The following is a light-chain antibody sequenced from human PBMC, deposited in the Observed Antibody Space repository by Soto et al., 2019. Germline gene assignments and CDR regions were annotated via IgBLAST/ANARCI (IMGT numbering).Light chain of an antibody. CDR2: GAS. Sequence: EIVLTQSPGTLSLSPGERATLSCRASQSVTSNYLAWYQQKPGQAPSLLIYGASSRATGIPDKFSGSGSGTAFTLTIRRLEPEDFAMYYCQQYGSSPQTFGQGTKVEIK. V-gene: IGKV3-20*01. CDR3: QQYGSSPQT. J-gene: IGKJ1*01. CDR1: QSVTSNY.